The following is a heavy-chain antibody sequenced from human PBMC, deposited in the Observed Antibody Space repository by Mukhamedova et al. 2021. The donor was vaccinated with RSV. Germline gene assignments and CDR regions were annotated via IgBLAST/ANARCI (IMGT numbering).Heavy chain of an antibody. J-gene: IGHJ4*02. V-gene: IGHV4-39*01. Sequence: GKGLEWIGSLFYSGSTYYNPSLKSRVFISVDTSKNRFSLRLSSVTAADTADYCCVRGGFHQPLDYWGQGTLVIVSS. CDR2: LFYSGST. D-gene: IGHD2-2*01. CDR3: VRGGFHQPLDY.